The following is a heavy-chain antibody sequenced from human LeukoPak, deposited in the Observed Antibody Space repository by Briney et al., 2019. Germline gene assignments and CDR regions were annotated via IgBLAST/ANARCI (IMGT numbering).Heavy chain of an antibody. V-gene: IGHV4-39*07. CDR2: IYYSGST. D-gene: IGHD6-6*01. J-gene: IGHJ4*02. CDR1: GGSISTSNYY. Sequence: SETLSLTCTVSGGSISTSNYYWGWIRQPPGKGLEWIGSIYYSGSTYYNPSLKSRVTISVDTSKNQFSLKLSSVTAADTAVYYCAREGLSSSSAYWGQGTLVTVSS. CDR3: AREGLSSSSAY.